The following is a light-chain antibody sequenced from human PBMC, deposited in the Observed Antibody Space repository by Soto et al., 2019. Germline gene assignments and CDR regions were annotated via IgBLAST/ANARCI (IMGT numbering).Light chain of an antibody. J-gene: IGLJ2*01. V-gene: IGLV2-8*01. Sequence: QSALTQPPSASVSPGQSVTISCTGTSSDVGGYNYVSWYQQHPGKAPKLMIYEVNERPSGVPDRFSGSKSGNTASLTVSGLQAEDEADYYCSSYAGSNNLLFGGGTQLTVL. CDR2: EVN. CDR1: SSDVGGYNY. CDR3: SSYAGSNNLL.